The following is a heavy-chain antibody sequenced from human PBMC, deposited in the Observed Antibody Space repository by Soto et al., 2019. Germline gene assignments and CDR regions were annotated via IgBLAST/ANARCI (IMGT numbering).Heavy chain of an antibody. Sequence: SATLSITCIVSGGSVSSGSYHWTWIRQPPGKGLEWIGFIPYNESPDYNPYLQSRVVISIDRGRNQFSLKMTSVTAVDTAVYFCARVGWGGDSWGQGTLVTVSS. CDR1: GGSVSSGSYH. CDR2: IPYNESP. V-gene: IGHV4-61*01. CDR3: ARVGWGGDS. J-gene: IGHJ4*02. D-gene: IGHD7-27*01.